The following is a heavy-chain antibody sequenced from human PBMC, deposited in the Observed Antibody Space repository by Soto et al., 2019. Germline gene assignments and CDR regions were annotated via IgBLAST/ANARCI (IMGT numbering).Heavy chain of an antibody. V-gene: IGHV4-59*08. Sequence: SEPLSLTCTVSGGSISSYDWSWIRQPPRKGLEWIGYIYYSGSTNYNPSLKSRVTISVDTSKNQFSLKLSSVTAADTAVYYCARLGMVRNSDYWGQGTLVTVSS. J-gene: IGHJ4*02. D-gene: IGHD3-10*01. CDR1: GGSISSYD. CDR2: IYYSGST. CDR3: ARLGMVRNSDY.